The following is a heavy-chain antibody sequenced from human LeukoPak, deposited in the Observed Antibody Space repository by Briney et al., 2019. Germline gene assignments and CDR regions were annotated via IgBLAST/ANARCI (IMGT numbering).Heavy chain of an antibody. CDR1: GFTFSSYS. CDR2: IWYDGSNK. V-gene: IGHV3-33*08. J-gene: IGHJ5*01. D-gene: IGHD6-19*01. CDR3: ARDPGMAEATGTLDS. Sequence: GGSLRISCAASGFTFSSYSMNWVRQAPGKGLEWVAVIWYDGSNKYYADSVKGRFTISRDNSKNTLYLQMNSLRAEDTAVYYWARDPGMAEATGTLDSWGKEPWSPSPQ.